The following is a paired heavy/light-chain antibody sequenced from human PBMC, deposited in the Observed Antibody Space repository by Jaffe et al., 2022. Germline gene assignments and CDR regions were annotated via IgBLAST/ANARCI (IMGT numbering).Light chain of an antibody. CDR2: YDS. J-gene: IGLJ2*01. V-gene: IGLV3-21*04. CDR3: QVWDSSSDHRGVV. Sequence: SYVLTQPPSVSVAPGKTARITCGGNNIGSKSVHWYQQKPGQAPVLVIYYDSDRPSGIPERFSGSNSGNTATLTISRVEAGDEADYYCQVWDSSSDHRGVVFGGGTKLTVL. CDR1: NIGSKS.
Heavy chain of an antibody. V-gene: IGHV3-9*01. Sequence: EVQLVESGGGLVQPGRSLRLSCAASGFTFDDYAMHWVRQAPGKGLEWVSGISWNSGSIGYADSVKGRFTISRDNAKNSLYLQMNSLRAEDTALYYCAKDLPMHVDYGDYGPGGAFDIWGQGTMVTVSS. D-gene: IGHD4-17*01. CDR1: GFTFDDYA. CDR2: ISWNSGSI. CDR3: AKDLPMHVDYGDYGPGGAFDI. J-gene: IGHJ3*02.